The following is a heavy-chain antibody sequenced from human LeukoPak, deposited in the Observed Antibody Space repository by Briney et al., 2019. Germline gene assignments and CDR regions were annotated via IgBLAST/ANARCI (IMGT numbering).Heavy chain of an antibody. D-gene: IGHD5-18*01. V-gene: IGHV3-21*01. J-gene: IGHJ4*02. Sequence: PGGSLRLPCAASGFTFSSYSMNWVRQAPGKGLEWVSSISSSSSYIYYTDSVKGRFTISRDNAKNSLYLQMNSLRAEDTAVYYCARGSTAMVEFDYWGQGTLVTVSS. CDR1: GFTFSSYS. CDR2: ISSSSSYI. CDR3: ARGSTAMVEFDY.